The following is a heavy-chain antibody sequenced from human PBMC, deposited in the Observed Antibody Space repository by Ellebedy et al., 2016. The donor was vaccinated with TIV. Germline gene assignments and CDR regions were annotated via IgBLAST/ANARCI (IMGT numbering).Heavy chain of an antibody. CDR1: GGSISTTGYY. V-gene: IGHV4-39*02. CDR2: IAYSGTT. CDR3: ASAHRDVYTNYYYGLDV. D-gene: IGHD5-24*01. Sequence: MPPETLSLTCTVSGGSISTTGYYWGWIRQPPGKGLAWIGSIAYSGTTYYNPSLKSRVIISVDTSKIHFSLSSVTAADTAVYYCASAHRDVYTNYYYGLDVWGQGTTVTVSS. J-gene: IGHJ6*02.